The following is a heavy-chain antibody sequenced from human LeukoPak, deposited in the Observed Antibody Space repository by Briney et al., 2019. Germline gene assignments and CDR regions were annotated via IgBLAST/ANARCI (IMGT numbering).Heavy chain of an antibody. CDR3: ARAREISGWYSGVYYYYYYMDV. CDR1: GFTFSSYS. J-gene: IGHJ6*03. D-gene: IGHD6-19*01. CDR2: ISSTSSYI. Sequence: PGGSLRLSCAASGFTFSSYSMNWVRQAPGKGLEWVSSISSTSSYIYYADSMKGRFTISRDNAKNSLYLQMNSLRAEDTAVYYSARAREISGWYSGVYYYYYYMDVWGKGTTVTVSS. V-gene: IGHV3-21*01.